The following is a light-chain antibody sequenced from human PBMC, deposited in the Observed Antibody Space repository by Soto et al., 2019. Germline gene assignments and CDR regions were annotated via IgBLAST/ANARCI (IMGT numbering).Light chain of an antibody. J-gene: IGLJ2*01. V-gene: IGLV1-44*01. CDR2: THN. Sequence: QFVLTQAPSASGTPGQRVTISCSGSSSNIGSNIVNWYQQLPGTAPKLLIYTHNQRPSGVPDRCSGSKSGTSASLAITGLQSEDEADDLCAAWDASLNGVVFGGGTMVTVL. CDR3: AAWDASLNGVV. CDR1: SSNIGSNI.